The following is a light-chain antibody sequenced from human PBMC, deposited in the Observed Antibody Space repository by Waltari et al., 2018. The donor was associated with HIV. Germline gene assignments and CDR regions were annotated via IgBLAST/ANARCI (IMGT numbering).Light chain of an antibody. CDR2: EVS. J-gene: IGLJ3*02. Sequence: QSALTQPASVSGSPGQSITISCTRTSRDDGGFNYVSWYQQHPGQAPKLMIYEVSNRPSGVSNRFSGSKSGNTASLTISGLQAEDEADYYCSSYTSSSTRVFGGGTNLTVL. CDR1: SRDDGGFNY. V-gene: IGLV2-14*01. CDR3: SSYTSSSTRV.